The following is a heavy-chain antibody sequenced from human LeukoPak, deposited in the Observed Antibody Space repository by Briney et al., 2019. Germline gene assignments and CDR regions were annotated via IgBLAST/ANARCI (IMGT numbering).Heavy chain of an antibody. CDR3: GRHDSFIPF. CDR1: GFTFSDYA. V-gene: IGHV3-23*01. CDR2: ISDTGRRT. J-gene: IGHJ4*02. D-gene: IGHD3-16*02. Sequence: GGSLRLSCAASGFTFSDYAMAWVRQAAGTGLEWVSSISDTGRRTYYTDSVKGRFTISRDDSKKAVYLEMSTLRVEDTAIYFCGRHDSFIPFWGQGTLVTVSS.